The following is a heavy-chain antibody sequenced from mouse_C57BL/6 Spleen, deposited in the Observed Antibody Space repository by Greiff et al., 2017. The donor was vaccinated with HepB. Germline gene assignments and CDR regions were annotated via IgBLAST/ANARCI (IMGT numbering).Heavy chain of an antibody. Sequence: EVKLVESGEGLVKPGGSLKLSCAASGFTFSSYAMSWVRQTPEKRLEWVAYISSGGDYIYYADTVKGRFTISRDNARNTLYLQMSSLKSEDTAMYYCTRYYYGSSYFDYWGQGTTLTVSS. CDR1: GFTFSSYA. CDR3: TRYYYGSSYFDY. D-gene: IGHD1-1*01. J-gene: IGHJ2*01. V-gene: IGHV5-9-1*02. CDR2: ISSGGDYI.